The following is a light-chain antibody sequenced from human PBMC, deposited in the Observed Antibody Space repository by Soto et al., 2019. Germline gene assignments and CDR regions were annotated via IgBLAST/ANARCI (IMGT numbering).Light chain of an antibody. J-gene: IGKJ5*01. V-gene: IGKV1-39*01. Sequence: DLQMTQSPPSLSASSGDTVAITCRASHNINTYLNWYQQRPGKAPXXLIYAASSVQGGVPSRFSGSGSGTDFTLTISSLQPEEFATYYCQLSDSSLTFGQGTRLEIK. CDR3: QLSDSSLT. CDR1: HNINTY. CDR2: AAS.